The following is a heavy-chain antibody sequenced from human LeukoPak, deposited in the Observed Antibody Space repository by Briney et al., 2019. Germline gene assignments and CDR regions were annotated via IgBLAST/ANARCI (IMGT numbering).Heavy chain of an antibody. J-gene: IGHJ2*01. D-gene: IGHD6-13*01. CDR3: ARVYYSSSSDYWYFDL. V-gene: IGHV3-21*04. CDR2: ISSSSSYI. CDR1: GFTFSSYS. Sequence: GGSLRLSCAASGFTFSSYSMNWVRQAPGKGLEWVSSISSSSSYIYYADSVKGRFTISRDNAKNSLYLQMNSLRAEDTAVYYCARVYYSSSSDYWYFDLWGRGTLVTVSS.